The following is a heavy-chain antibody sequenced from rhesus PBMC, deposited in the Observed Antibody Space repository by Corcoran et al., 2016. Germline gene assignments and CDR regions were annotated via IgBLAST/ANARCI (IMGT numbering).Heavy chain of an antibody. CDR1: GYTVISNY. CDR2: IEPSNGNT. V-gene: IGHV1S9*01. CDR3: TREGWNYPFDY. D-gene: IGHD1-1*01. Sequence: QVHLVQSGAEVKKPGASGHLTCKASGYTVISNYKNWVRQAPEQVLEWIGWIEPSNGNTGYTQKFQGRVTMTRDTSTSTAYMELSSLRSEDTAVYYCTREGWNYPFDYWGQGVLVTVSS. J-gene: IGHJ4*01.